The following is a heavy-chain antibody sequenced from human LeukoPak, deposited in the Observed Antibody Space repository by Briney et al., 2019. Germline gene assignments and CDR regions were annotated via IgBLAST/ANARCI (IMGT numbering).Heavy chain of an antibody. V-gene: IGHV4-59*01. Sequence: SDTLSLTCTVYGGSISSYYWRWIRQPPGKGLEWIGYIYYSGSTNYNPSLKSRVTISVDTSKNQFSLKLSSVAAADTAVYYCAREGWELAFDYWGQGTLVTVSS. CDR3: AREGWELAFDY. CDR2: IYYSGST. D-gene: IGHD3-10*01. J-gene: IGHJ4*02. CDR1: GGSISSYY.